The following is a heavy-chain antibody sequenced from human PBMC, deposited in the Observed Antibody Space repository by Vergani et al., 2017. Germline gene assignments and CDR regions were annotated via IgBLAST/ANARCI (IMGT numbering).Heavy chain of an antibody. J-gene: IGHJ4*02. Sequence: EVQLVQSGAEVKKPGESLKISCQISGYSFTNYWIGWVRQMPGKGLEWMGIFHPADSDTRYSPSFQGQVTISVDKSISTAYLQRSSLRASDSAMYYCARLYGRDSSGSKYFDYWVQGTLVTVSS. V-gene: IGHV5-51*01. CDR2: FHPADSDT. CDR3: ARLYGRDSSGSKYFDY. D-gene: IGHD3-22*01. CDR1: GYSFTNYW.